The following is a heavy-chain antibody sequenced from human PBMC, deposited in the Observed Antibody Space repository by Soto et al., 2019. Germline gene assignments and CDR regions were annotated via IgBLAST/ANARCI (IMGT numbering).Heavy chain of an antibody. V-gene: IGHV3-30-3*01. D-gene: IGHD3-22*01. J-gene: IGHJ4*02. CDR2: ISYDGSNK. CDR1: GFTFSSYA. Sequence: GGSLRLSCAASGFTFSSYAMHWVRQAPGKGLEWVAVISYDGSNKYYADSVKGRFTISRDNSKNTLYLQMNSLRAEDTAVYYCARSDYYDSSGYYDYWGQGTLVTVSS. CDR3: ARSDYYDSSGYYDY.